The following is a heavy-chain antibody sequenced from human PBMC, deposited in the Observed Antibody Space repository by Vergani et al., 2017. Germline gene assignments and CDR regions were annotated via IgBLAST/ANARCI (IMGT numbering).Heavy chain of an antibody. V-gene: IGHV4-39*07. CDR3: APEGLGNWFDP. J-gene: IGHJ5*02. CDR1: GGFISSSSYY. Sequence: QLQLQESGPGLVKPSETLSLTCTVPGGFISSSSYYWGWIRQPPGKGLEWIGSIYYSGGTYYNPSLKSRVTISVDTSKNQFSLELSSVTAADTAVYYCAPEGLGNWFDPWGQGTLVTVSS. CDR2: IYYSGGT. D-gene: IGHD3/OR15-3a*01.